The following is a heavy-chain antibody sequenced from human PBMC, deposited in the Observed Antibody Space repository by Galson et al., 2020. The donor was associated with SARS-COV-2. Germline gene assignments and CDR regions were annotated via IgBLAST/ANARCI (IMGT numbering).Heavy chain of an antibody. V-gene: IGHV3-21*01. CDR1: GFTFSSYS. D-gene: IGHD2-2*01. Sequence: GESLKISCAASGFTFSSYSMNWVRQAPGKGLEWVSSISSSSSYIYYADSVKGRFTISRDNAKNSLYLQMNSLRAEDTAVYYCARDLVEDIVVVPAALGAFDIWGQGTMVTVSS. CDR2: ISSSSSYI. J-gene: IGHJ3*02. CDR3: ARDLVEDIVVVPAALGAFDI.